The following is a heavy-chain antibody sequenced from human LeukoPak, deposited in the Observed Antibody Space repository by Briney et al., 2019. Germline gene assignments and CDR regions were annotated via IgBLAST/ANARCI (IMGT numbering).Heavy chain of an antibody. D-gene: IGHD3-10*01. J-gene: IGHJ6*02. Sequence: SETLSLTCAVYGGSFSGYDWSWIRQPPGKGLEWIGEINHSGSTNYNPSLKSRVTISVDTSRNQFSLKLSSVTAADTAVYYCARDHHYYGSGDYYYGMDVWGQGTTVTVSS. V-gene: IGHV4-34*01. CDR1: GGSFSGYD. CDR3: ARDHHYYGSGDYYYGMDV. CDR2: INHSGST.